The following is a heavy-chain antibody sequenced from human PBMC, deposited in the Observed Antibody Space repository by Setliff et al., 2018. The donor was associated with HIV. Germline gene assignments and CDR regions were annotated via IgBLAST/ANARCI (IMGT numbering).Heavy chain of an antibody. J-gene: IGHJ4*02. Sequence: EASVKVSCKASGYTFTTYYVHWVRQAPGQGLEWMGISNPSGGSASYARQFQGRVTMTRDTSTSTVYTELSSLTSADTAEYYCASSSGWYYFDFWGQGTLVTVSS. D-gene: IGHD6-19*01. CDR2: SNPSGGSA. CDR1: GYTFTTYY. V-gene: IGHV1-46*01. CDR3: ASSSGWYYFDF.